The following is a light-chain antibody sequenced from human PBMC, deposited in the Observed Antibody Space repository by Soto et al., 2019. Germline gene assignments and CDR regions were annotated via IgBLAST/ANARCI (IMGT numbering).Light chain of an antibody. CDR2: DAS. V-gene: IGKV3-11*01. J-gene: IGKJ4*01. CDR1: QSISSY. Sequence: EIVVTQSPATLSLSPGERATLSCRASQSISSYLAWYQQKPGQAPSLLIYDASNRATGIPARFSGSGSGTDFTLTISSLEPEDVAVHYCQQRSTWPLTCGGGTKVEIK. CDR3: QQRSTWPLT.